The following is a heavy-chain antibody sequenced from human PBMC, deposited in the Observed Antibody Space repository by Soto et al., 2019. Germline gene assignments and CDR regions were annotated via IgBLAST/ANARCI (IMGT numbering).Heavy chain of an antibody. J-gene: IGHJ6*02. CDR3: AGDLVPSPAYYYYGMGV. D-gene: IGHD3-16*02. CDR1: GFTFSDYY. CDR2: ISSSIPI. Sequence: AGSLRLSCAASGFTFSDYYMNWVRQAPGKGLEWVSSISSSIPIYYADSVKGRFTISRDNAKNSLYLQMNSLRAEGMAVYDCAGDLVPSPAYYYYGMGVWGQGTTVTVSS. V-gene: IGHV3-11*04.